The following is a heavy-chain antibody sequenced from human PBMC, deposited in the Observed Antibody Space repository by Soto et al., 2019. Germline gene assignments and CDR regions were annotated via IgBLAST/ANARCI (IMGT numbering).Heavy chain of an antibody. CDR1: GFTFSSYS. J-gene: IGHJ6*02. CDR3: ARSRRVTTVTGYGMDV. CDR2: ISSSGSTI. V-gene: IGHV3-48*02. D-gene: IGHD4-4*01. Sequence: PGGSLRLSCAASGFTFSSYSMNWVRQAPGKGLEWVSYISSSGSTIYYADSVKGRFTISRDNAKNSLYLQMNSLRDEDTAVYYCARSRRVTTVTGYGMDVWGQGTTVTVSS.